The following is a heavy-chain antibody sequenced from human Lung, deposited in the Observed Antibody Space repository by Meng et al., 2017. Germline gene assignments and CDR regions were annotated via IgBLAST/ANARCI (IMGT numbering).Heavy chain of an antibody. CDR3: ARGPTTMAHDFDY. CDR2: INHSGST. D-gene: IGHD4-11*01. V-gene: IGHV4-34*01. J-gene: IGHJ4*02. Sequence: QVRLLRGVPVLWKHSAPLSLTCFFSCVSFLDYYCSWIRQPPGKGLEWIGEINHSGSTNYNPSLESRATISVDTSQNNLSLKLSSVTAADSAVYYCARGPTTMAHDFDYWGQGTLVTVSS. CDR1: CVSFLDYY.